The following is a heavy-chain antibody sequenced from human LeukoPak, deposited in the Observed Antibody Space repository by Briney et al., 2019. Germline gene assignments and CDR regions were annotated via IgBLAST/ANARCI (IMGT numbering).Heavy chain of an antibody. D-gene: IGHD6-13*01. CDR3: ARTAERYSSSWYPWYFDL. CDR2: ISSSGSTI. V-gene: IGHV3-48*03. CDR1: GFTFSSYE. J-gene: IGHJ2*01. Sequence: GGSLRLSCAASGFTFSSYEMNWVRQAPGKGLEWVSYISSSGSTIYYADSVKGRFTISRDDAKNSLYLHMNSLRAERTAVYYCARTAERYSSSWYPWYFDLWGQGTLVTVSS.